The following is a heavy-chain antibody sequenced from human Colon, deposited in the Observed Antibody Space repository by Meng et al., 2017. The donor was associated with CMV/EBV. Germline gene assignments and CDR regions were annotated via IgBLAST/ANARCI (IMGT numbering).Heavy chain of an antibody. CDR2: ISYDGSNK. CDR3: ARASVSNFWSGYYGY. CDR1: AFTFSSYA. V-gene: IGHV3-30*04. D-gene: IGHD3-3*01. J-gene: IGHJ4*02. Sequence: SAFTFSSYARPWVRQAPGKGLEWVAVISYDGSNKYYADSVKGRFTISRDNSKNTLYLQMNSLRAEDTAVYYCARASVSNFWSGYYGYWGQGTLVTVSS.